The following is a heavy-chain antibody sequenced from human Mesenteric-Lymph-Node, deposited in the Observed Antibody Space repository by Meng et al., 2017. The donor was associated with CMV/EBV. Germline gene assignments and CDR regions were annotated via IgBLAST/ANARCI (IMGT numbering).Heavy chain of an antibody. Sequence: GGSLRLSCAASGFTFDDYSMSWVRQPPGKGLEWISGINWNGGSTFYRDSVRGRFTISRDNAKNSLYLQINSLRADDTAFYYCARDIAVAGTGFDYWGQGTLVTVSS. CDR2: INWNGGST. CDR1: GFTFDDYS. CDR3: ARDIAVAGTGFDY. J-gene: IGHJ4*02. D-gene: IGHD6-19*01. V-gene: IGHV3-20*04.